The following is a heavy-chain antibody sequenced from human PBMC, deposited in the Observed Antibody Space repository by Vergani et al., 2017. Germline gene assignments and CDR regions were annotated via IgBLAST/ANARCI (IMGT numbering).Heavy chain of an antibody. CDR2: ISGSGGST. CDR3: AREFRVATIQSYYFDY. D-gene: IGHD5-12*01. J-gene: IGHJ4*02. Sequence: EVQLLESGGGLVQPGGSLRLSCAASGFTFSSYAMSWVRQAPGKGLEWVSAISGSGGSTYYADSVKGRFTITKDDSKNTLYLQMNSLRAEDTAVYYCAREFRVATIQSYYFDYWGQGTLVTVSS. V-gene: IGHV3-23*01. CDR1: GFTFSSYA.